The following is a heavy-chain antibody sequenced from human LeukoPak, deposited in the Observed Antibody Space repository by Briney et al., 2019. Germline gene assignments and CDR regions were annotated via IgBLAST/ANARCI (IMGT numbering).Heavy chain of an antibody. J-gene: IGHJ6*02. CDR2: IRWNSGSI. V-gene: IGHV3-9*01. D-gene: IGHD6-13*01. Sequence: GRSLRLSCAASGFTFDDYAMHWVRQAPGKGLEGVSCIRWNSGSIGYADSVKGRFTISRDNAENSLYLQMNSVRAADTALYYCAKGGAAAGTPYYYYYYGMAVWGQGTTVTVSS. CDR3: AKGGAAAGTPYYYYYYGMAV. CDR1: GFTFDDYA.